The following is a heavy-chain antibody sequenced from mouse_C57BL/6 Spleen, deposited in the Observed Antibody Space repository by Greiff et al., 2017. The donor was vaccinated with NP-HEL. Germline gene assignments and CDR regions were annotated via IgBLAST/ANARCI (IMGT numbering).Heavy chain of an antibody. J-gene: IGHJ1*03. CDR3: ARPAREDWYFDV. CDR2: IYPGDGDT. CDR1: GYAFSSSW. Sequence: VQLQQSGPELVKPGASVKISCKASGYAFSSSWMNWVKQRPGKGLEWIGRIYPGDGDTNYNGKFKGKATLTADKSSSTAYMQLSSLTSEDSAVYFCARPAREDWYFDVWGTGTTVTVSS. V-gene: IGHV1-82*01.